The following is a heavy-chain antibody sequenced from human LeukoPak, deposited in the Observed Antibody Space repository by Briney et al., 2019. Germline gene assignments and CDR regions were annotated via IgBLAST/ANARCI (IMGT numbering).Heavy chain of an antibody. D-gene: IGHD2-2*01. CDR1: GGSFSGYY. CDR2: INHSGST. V-gene: IGHV4-34*01. Sequence: SETLSLTCAVYGGSFSGYYWSWIRQLPGKGLEWIGEINHSGSTNYNPSLKSRVTISVDTSKNQFSLKLSSVTAADTAVYYCARGRYCSSTSCYFYWFDPWGQGTLVTVSS. J-gene: IGHJ5*02. CDR3: ARGRYCSSTSCYFYWFDP.